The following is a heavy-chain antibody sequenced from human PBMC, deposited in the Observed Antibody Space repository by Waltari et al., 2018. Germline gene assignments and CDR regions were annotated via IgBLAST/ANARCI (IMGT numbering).Heavy chain of an antibody. CDR3: ARDRPTMAARPGDC. J-gene: IGHJ4*02. D-gene: IGHD6-6*01. CDR1: RCTFPNHH. Sequence: QVLPLPAGAEGRKPGASVKVSCTAPRCTFPNHHLHRVRQAPGQGPEWMVRVSPGTGNAQYAHSPRGRVTMTGDTSIHTAFMDLSGLKSDDTAVYYCARDRPTMAARPGDCWGEGSLVTVSS. V-gene: IGHV1-2*06. CDR2: VSPGTGNA.